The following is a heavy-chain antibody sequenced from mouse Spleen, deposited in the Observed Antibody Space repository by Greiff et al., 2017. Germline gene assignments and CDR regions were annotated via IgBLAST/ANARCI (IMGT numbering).Heavy chain of an antibody. CDR3: ARARGNYLDY. CDR1: GFTFSSYA. CDR2: ISSGGGNT. V-gene: IGHV5-9*04. Sequence: EVKLVESGGGLVKLGGSLKLSCAASGFTFSSYAMSWVRQTPEKRLEWVATISSGGGNTYYPDSVKGRFTISRDNAKNTLYLQMSSLKSEDTAMYYCARARGNYLDYWGQGTTLTVSS. J-gene: IGHJ2*01.